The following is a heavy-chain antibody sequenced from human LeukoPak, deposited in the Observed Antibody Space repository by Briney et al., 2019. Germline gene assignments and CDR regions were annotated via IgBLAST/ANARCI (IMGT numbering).Heavy chain of an antibody. CDR3: ARVGGPHAFDI. CDR1: GASISNTDYY. Sequence: SETLSLTCTVSGASISNTDYYWVWIRQPPGKGLQWIGSMYYSGSTYYNPSLKSRVTISVDTSKNQFSLKLSSVTAADTAVYYCARVGGPHAFDIWGQGTMVTVSS. V-gene: IGHV4-39*07. D-gene: IGHD3-16*01. J-gene: IGHJ3*02. CDR2: MYYSGST.